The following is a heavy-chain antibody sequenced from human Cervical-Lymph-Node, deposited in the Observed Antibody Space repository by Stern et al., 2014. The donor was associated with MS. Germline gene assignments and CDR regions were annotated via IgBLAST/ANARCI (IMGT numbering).Heavy chain of an antibody. CDR1: GYSFTIYY. CDR2: IYPYDSDT. V-gene: IGHV5-51*01. Sequence: QLVQSGAEVKKPGESLKISCKLSGYSFTIYYIAWVRQTPGKGLEWMGVIYPYDSDTTYSPSFQGQVTISADKSITTAYLQWSSLRASDTAMYYCARHVQGFDYWGQGTLVTVSS. J-gene: IGHJ4*02. CDR3: ARHVQGFDY.